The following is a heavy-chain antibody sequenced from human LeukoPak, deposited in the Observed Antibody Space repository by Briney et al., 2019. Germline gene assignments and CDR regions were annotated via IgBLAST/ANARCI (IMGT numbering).Heavy chain of an antibody. CDR2: IYYGGRT. Sequence: SETLSLTFTVSGGSIISSSYYWGWIRQPPRNWLEWIGSIYYGGRTSYNPSLKSRVTISVDTSKNQFSLKLSSVTAADTAVYYCARPQTTIRYFDWLLGPNFDYWGQGTLVTVSS. CDR1: GGSIISSSYY. V-gene: IGHV4-39*01. CDR3: ARPQTTIRYFDWLLGPNFDY. D-gene: IGHD3-9*01. J-gene: IGHJ4*02.